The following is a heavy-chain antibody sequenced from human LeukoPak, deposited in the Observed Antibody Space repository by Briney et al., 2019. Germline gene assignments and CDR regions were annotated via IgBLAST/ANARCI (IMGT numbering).Heavy chain of an antibody. Sequence: PSETLSLTCTVSGGSISSYYWSWIRQPPGKGLEWIGRIYTSGSTNYNPSLKSRVTMSVDTSKNQFSLSLSAVTAADTAMYYCAREDAVSSDDAFDLWGQGTMVTVS. D-gene: IGHD6-19*01. V-gene: IGHV4-4*07. J-gene: IGHJ3*01. CDR1: GGSISSYY. CDR3: AREDAVSSDDAFDL. CDR2: IYTSGST.